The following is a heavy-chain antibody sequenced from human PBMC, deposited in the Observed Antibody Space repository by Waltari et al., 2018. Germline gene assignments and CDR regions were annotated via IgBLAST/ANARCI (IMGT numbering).Heavy chain of an antibody. CDR1: GGSISNYY. CDR2: IYYRGST. D-gene: IGHD3-3*01. J-gene: IGHJ6*02. CDR3: ARVKGASWSGDSPYYYGMDV. V-gene: IGHV4-59*01. Sequence: QVQLQESGPGLVKPSETLSLICTVSGGSISNYYWSWIRQPPGKGPEWIGYIYYRGSTYYNRRLRSRVTMSVGTSKSQFALKVTSGTAADTAVYYCARVKGASWSGDSPYYYGMDVWGQGTTVTVSS.